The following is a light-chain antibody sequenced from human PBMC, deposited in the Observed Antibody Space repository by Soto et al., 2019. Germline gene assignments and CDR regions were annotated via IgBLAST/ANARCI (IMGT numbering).Light chain of an antibody. Sequence: DIQMTQPPSTLSASVGDTVTITCRASQSLSYWLAWYQQKPGQAPKLLIHKASTLESGVPSRFSGSGSGTEFTLTISSLQPDDFATFYCQKYDRFPYTFGQGTKLEIK. CDR2: KAS. J-gene: IGKJ2*01. CDR1: QSLSYW. V-gene: IGKV1-5*03. CDR3: QKYDRFPYT.